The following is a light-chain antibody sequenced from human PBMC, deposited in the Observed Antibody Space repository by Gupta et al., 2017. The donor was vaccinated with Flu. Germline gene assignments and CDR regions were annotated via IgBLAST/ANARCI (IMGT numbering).Light chain of an antibody. V-gene: IGLV1-51*02. Sequence: QPVLPQPPSVSAAPGHKVTISCSGSNSNIGNKAVSWHQKFPGTAPKLLIYENHERPAGIPDRFSGTKSGTSATLGITGLQTGDEADYYCGTWDNILSVAVFGGWTKLTVL. CDR3: GTWDNILSVAV. CDR1: NSNIGNKA. J-gene: IGLJ2*01. CDR2: ENH.